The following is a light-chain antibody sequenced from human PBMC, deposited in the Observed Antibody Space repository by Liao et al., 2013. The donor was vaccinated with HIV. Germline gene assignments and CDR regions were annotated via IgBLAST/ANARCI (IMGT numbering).Light chain of an antibody. CDR3: QVWDSSNNHLV. V-gene: IGLV3-21*01. CDR2: YDS. J-gene: IGLJ3*02. Sequence: SYELTQPPSVSVSPGQTARITCSGDALPKQYAYWYQQKPGQAPVLVIYYDSDRPSGIPERFSGSNSGNTATLTISRVEAGDEADYYCQVWDSSNNHLVFGGGTKLTVL. CDR1: ALPKQY.